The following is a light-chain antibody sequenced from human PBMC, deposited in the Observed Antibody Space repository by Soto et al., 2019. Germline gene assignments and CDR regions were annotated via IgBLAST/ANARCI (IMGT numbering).Light chain of an antibody. Sequence: EIVLTQPPGTLSLSPGERATLSCRASQSVSSSYLTWYQQKPGQAPRLLIYGASSRATGIPDRFSGSGSVTDFTLTISRLGPEDFAVYYCQQYGSSPPITFGQGTRLEIK. CDR1: QSVSSSY. J-gene: IGKJ5*01. CDR3: QQYGSSPPIT. V-gene: IGKV3-20*01. CDR2: GAS.